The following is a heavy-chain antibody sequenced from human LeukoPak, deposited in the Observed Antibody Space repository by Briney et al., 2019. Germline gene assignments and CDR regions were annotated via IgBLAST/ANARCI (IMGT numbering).Heavy chain of an antibody. J-gene: IGHJ4*02. Sequence: SETLPLTCTVSGGSISSYYWSWIRQPPGKGLEWIGYIYYSGSTNYNPSLKSRVTISVDTSKNQFSLKLSSVTAADTAVYYCASLRVAGYKPLDYWGQGTLVTVSS. CDR2: IYYSGST. D-gene: IGHD5-24*01. CDR1: GGSISSYY. CDR3: ASLRVAGYKPLDY. V-gene: IGHV4-59*01.